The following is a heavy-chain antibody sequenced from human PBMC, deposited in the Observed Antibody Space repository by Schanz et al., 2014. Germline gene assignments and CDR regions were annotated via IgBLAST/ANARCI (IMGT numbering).Heavy chain of an antibody. CDR1: GFTFSTFA. D-gene: IGHD1-1*01. V-gene: IGHV3-48*03. J-gene: IGHJ5*02. CDR2: IGVDGTTT. CDR3: ARGRVLES. Sequence: EVHLLESGGDLVQPGGSLRLSCSASGFTFSTFAMHWVRQAPGKGLEWVSVIGVDGTTTYYADSVKGRFTISRDNAKNSLYLQMNGLRAEDTAVYYCARGRVLESWGQGTLVTVSS.